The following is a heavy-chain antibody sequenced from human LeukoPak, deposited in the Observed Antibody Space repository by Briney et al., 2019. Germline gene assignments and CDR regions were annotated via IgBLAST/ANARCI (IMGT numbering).Heavy chain of an antibody. CDR2: IFHSGAT. D-gene: IGHD2-8*01. CDR1: SYSISSGYY. CDR3: ARAGRYCTNGVCYMIPRSYYYYMDV. Sequence: PSETLSLTCSVSSYSISSGYYWGWIRQPPGKGLQWIGTIFHSGATYYDPSLKSRVTISVDTSKNQFSLKLSSVTAADTAVYYCARAGRYCTNGVCYMIPRSYYYYMDVWGKGTTVTVSS. J-gene: IGHJ6*03. V-gene: IGHV4-38-2*02.